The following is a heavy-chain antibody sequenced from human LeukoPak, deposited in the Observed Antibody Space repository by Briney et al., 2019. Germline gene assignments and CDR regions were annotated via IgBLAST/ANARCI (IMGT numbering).Heavy chain of an antibody. V-gene: IGHV3-7*01. CDR1: GFIFTDHW. CDR2: IKEDESAK. D-gene: IGHD3-16*01. Sequence: GGSLRLSCVASGFIFTDHWMSWVRQAPGKGLDWVANIKEDESAKFYADSVRGRFTISRDSAKNSVYLEMNNLRVEDTAVYYCARAVDVADYWGRGTLVTVSS. CDR3: ARAVDVADY. J-gene: IGHJ4*02.